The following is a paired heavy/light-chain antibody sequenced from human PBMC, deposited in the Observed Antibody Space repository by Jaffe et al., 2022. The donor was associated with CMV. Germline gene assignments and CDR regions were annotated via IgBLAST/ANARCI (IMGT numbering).Light chain of an antibody. CDR1: QSISNY. V-gene: IGKV1-39*01. CDR3: QQSYGTPYT. Sequence: DIQMTQSPSSLSASVGDRATITCRASQSISNYLNWYQLKPGKAPKLLISAASSLQSGVPSRFSGSGSGTDFTLTISSLQPEDFATYYCQQSYGTPYTFGRGTKLEIK. J-gene: IGKJ2*01. CDR2: AAS.
Heavy chain of an antibody. CDR1: SGSITRGDYY. CDR2: IFYSGTT. J-gene: IGHJ4*02. V-gene: IGHV4-31*03. D-gene: IGHD6-13*01. Sequence: QVHLQESGPGLVKPSQTLSLTCTVSSGSITRGDYYWTWIRLHPGQGLEWIGYIFYSGTTYYNPSLKSRGSILIDTSKSQFFLRLTSVTAADTAVYYCARGVATPGPTFDSWGQGTLVTVSS. CDR3: ARGVATPGPTFDS.